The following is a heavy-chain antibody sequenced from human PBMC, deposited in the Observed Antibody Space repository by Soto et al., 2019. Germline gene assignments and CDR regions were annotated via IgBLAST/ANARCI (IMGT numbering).Heavy chain of an antibody. Sequence: GGSLRLSCAASGFTFSSYAMSWVRQAPGKGLEWVSAISGSGGSTYYADSVKGRFTSSRDNSKNTLYLQMNSLRAEDTSVYYCGKDFSPGTSSDEVDYWGQGTLVTVSS. CDR3: GKDFSPGTSSDEVDY. D-gene: IGHD1-26*01. J-gene: IGHJ4*02. CDR1: GFTFSSYA. V-gene: IGHV3-23*01. CDR2: ISGSGGST.